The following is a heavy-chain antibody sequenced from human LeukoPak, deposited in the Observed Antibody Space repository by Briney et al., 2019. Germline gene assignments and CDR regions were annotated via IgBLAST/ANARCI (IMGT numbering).Heavy chain of an antibody. V-gene: IGHV4-34*01. CDR3: AREITWARGAFDL. Sequence: PSETLSLTCAVYGGSLSGYFWSWIRQPPATGNGLEWIGEINHRGSTNYNPSLKSRVTISVDTSKNYFSLKMSSVTAADTAVYYCAREITWARGAFDLWGQGTKITVSS. CDR1: GGSLSGYF. J-gene: IGHJ3*01. D-gene: IGHD1-14*01. CDR2: INHRGST.